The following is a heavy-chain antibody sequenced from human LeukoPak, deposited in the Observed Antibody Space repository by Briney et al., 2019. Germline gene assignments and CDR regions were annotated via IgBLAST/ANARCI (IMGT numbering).Heavy chain of an antibody. J-gene: IGHJ4*02. V-gene: IGHV4-39*01. Sequence: PSETLSLTCTVSGGSIGSSSYYWAWVRQPPGKGLEWIGTIYYTGSTYYNPSLKSRVTISVDTSKNQFSLKLSSVTAADTAVYYCARHENWEGPDYWGQGTLVTVSS. CDR1: GGSIGSSSYY. D-gene: IGHD7-27*01. CDR3: ARHENWEGPDY. CDR2: IYYTGST.